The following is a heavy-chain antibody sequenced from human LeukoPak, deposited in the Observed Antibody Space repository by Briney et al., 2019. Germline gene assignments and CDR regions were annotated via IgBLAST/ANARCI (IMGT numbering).Heavy chain of an antibody. CDR1: GFMFSDYG. CDR3: ARERLVAFDI. J-gene: IGHJ3*02. Sequence: PGGSLRLSCAASGFMFSDYGMHWVRQAPGKGLEWVSSISSSSSYIYYADSVKGRFTISRDNAKNSLYLQMNNLRAEDTAVYYCARERLVAFDIWGQGTMVTVSS. D-gene: IGHD1-26*01. CDR2: ISSSSSYI. V-gene: IGHV3-21*01.